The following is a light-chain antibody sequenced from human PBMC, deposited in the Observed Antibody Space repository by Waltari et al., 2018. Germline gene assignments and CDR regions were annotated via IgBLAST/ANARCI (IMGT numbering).Light chain of an antibody. Sequence: QSGLTQPASVSGSPGQSITISCTGTRSDIGYYNFVSWYQQHPGKAPKLVIFDVSRWPSGVSHRFSASKSGNTASLTISGLQAEDEAAYYCASYTSANTVLFGGGTKVTVL. CDR1: RSDIGYYNF. CDR2: DVS. V-gene: IGLV2-14*03. J-gene: IGLJ2*01. CDR3: ASYTSANTVL.